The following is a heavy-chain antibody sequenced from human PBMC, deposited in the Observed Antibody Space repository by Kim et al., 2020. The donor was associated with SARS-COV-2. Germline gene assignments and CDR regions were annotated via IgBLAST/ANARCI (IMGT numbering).Heavy chain of an antibody. V-gene: IGHV3-30*10. CDR2: K. Sequence: KNSIDTVKGRVNITRDNSKNTLYLKMNSLRVEDTAVYYCAREGDGISFDLWGRGTLVTVSS. D-gene: IGHD3-16*01. J-gene: IGHJ2*01. CDR3: AREGDGISFDL.